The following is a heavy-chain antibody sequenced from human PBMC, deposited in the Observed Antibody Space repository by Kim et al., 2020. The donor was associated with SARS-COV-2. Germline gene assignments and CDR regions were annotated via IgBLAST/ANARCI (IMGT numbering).Heavy chain of an antibody. D-gene: IGHD3-3*01. CDR1: GYTFTSYG. J-gene: IGHJ4*02. V-gene: IGHV1-18*01. Sequence: ASVKVSCKASGYTFTSYGISWVRQAPGQGLEWMGWISAYNGNTNYAQKLQGRVTMTTDTSTSTAYMELRSLRSDDTAVYYCAREGDFWSGPPRGFDYWGQGTLVTVSS. CDR3: AREGDFWSGPPRGFDY. CDR2: ISAYNGNT.